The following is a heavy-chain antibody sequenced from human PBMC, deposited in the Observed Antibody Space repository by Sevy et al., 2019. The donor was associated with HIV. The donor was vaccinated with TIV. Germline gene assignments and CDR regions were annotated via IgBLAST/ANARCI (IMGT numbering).Heavy chain of an antibody. CDR3: VGPKLTYINGWHYFDY. CDR2: LRHGGYN. CDR1: GASISNTDYY. J-gene: IGHJ4*02. Sequence: SETLSLTCTVSGASISNTDYYWGWIRQSPGKGLEWIASLRHGGYNFYNPSLKSRVTISADTSKNQFSLKLSSVSAADTSIYYCVGPKLTYINGWHYFDYWGQGTVVTVSS. D-gene: IGHD2-8*01. V-gene: IGHV4-39*01.